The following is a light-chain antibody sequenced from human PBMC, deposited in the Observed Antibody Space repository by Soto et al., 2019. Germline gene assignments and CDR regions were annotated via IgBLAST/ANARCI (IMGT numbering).Light chain of an antibody. Sequence: EIVMTQSPATLSVSPGERATLSCRASQSVSSNLAWYQQKPGQAPRLLIYGASTRATGLPARFSGSGSGTEFALTLSSLQSEDFAVYYCQQYNNWPPLTFGQGTKLEIK. V-gene: IGKV3-15*01. J-gene: IGKJ2*01. CDR1: QSVSSN. CDR3: QQYNNWPPLT. CDR2: GAS.